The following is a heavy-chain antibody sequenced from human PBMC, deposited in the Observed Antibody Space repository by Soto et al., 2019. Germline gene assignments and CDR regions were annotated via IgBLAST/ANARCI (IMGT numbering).Heavy chain of an antibody. Sequence: GGSLRLSCAASGFTFSSYEMNWVRQAPGKGLEWVSYISSSGSTIYYADSVKSRFTISRDNAKNSLYLQMNSLRAEDTAVYYCARDGFTVTPYSSSWYAFDIWGQGTMVTVSS. CDR1: GFTFSSYE. V-gene: IGHV3-48*03. CDR3: ARDGFTVTPYSSSWYAFDI. CDR2: ISSSGSTI. D-gene: IGHD6-13*01. J-gene: IGHJ3*02.